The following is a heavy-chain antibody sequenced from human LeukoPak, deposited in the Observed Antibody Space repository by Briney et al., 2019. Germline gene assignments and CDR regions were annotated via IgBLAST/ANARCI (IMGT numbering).Heavy chain of an antibody. J-gene: IGHJ3*01. CDR2: ISGSGDST. Sequence: PGGSLRLSCAASGFTFSNYAMSWVRQAPGKGLEWVSGISGSGDSTYYADSVKGRFTISRDNSKNTLYLQMNSLRVEDTAVFYCAKPRYCGSITCEDAFDVWGQGTMVTVSS. CDR3: AKPRYCGSITCEDAFDV. CDR1: GFTFSNYA. D-gene: IGHD2-2*01. V-gene: IGHV3-23*01.